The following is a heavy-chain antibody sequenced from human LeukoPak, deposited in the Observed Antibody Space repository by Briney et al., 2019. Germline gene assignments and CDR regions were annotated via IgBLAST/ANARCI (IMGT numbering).Heavy chain of an antibody. J-gene: IGHJ4*02. Sequence: GGSLRLSCAASGFTFSSYEMNWVRQAPGKGLEWVSYISNSGSTIYYADSVKGRFTISRDNAKNSLYLQMNSLRAEDTAVYYCARELQYSSGWYRVSGFDYWGQGTLVTVSS. V-gene: IGHV3-48*03. CDR2: ISNSGSTI. CDR3: ARELQYSSGWYRVSGFDY. CDR1: GFTFSSYE. D-gene: IGHD6-19*01.